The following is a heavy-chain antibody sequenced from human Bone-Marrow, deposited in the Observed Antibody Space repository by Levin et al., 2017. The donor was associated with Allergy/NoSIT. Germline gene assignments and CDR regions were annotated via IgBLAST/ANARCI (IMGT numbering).Heavy chain of an antibody. V-gene: IGHV1-2*02. Sequence: ASVKVSCKASGYTFADYYISWVRQAPGQGLEWMAWINPKSGATHYAQNFQGRVFMTTDRSISTVYMDLSSLTFDDTAVYYCARDLVFDYWGQGTPVTVSS. CDR2: INPKSGAT. CDR3: ARDLVFDY. J-gene: IGHJ4*02. D-gene: IGHD3-16*02. CDR1: GYTFADYY.